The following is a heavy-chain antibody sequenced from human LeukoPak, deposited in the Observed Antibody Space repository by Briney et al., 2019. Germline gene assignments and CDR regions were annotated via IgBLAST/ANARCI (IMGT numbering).Heavy chain of an antibody. CDR2: IIPIFGTA. J-gene: IGHJ6*02. Sequence: GASVKVSCKASGGTFSNYAINWVRQAPGQGLEWMGGIIPIFGTANYAQKFQGRVTITADESTSTAYMELSSLRSEDTAVYYCARVGRYCSSTSCYPYYYYYGMDVWGQGTTVTVSS. D-gene: IGHD2-2*01. V-gene: IGHV1-69*13. CDR1: GGTFSNYA. CDR3: ARVGRYCSSTSCYPYYYYYGMDV.